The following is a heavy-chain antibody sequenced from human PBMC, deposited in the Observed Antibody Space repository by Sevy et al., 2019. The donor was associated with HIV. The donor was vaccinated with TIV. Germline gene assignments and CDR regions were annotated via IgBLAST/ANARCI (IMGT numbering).Heavy chain of an antibody. CDR2: IWFDGSNT. D-gene: IGHD4-17*01. V-gene: IGHV3-33*08. J-gene: IGHJ4*02. Sequence: GGSLRLSCAASGFIFSNFAMHWVRQAPGKGLEWVAVIWFDGSNTYYADSVKGRFTISRDIAKNTLHLQMNSLRAEDTVVYYCARDLEFYDYGDYGPAFMPDYWGQGTLVTVSS. CDR3: ARDLEFYDYGDYGPAFMPDY. CDR1: GFIFSNFA.